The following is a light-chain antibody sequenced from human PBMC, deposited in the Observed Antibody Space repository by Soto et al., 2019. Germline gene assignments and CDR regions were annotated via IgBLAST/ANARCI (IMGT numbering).Light chain of an antibody. Sequence: EIVLTQSPGTLSLSPGERATLSRSASQSVSNNYLAWYQQKPGQAPRLLIYGASSRATGIPDRFSGSGSGTDFTLTISRLEPEDFAVYYCQQYGSSPQTFGQGTNVDIK. CDR1: QSVSNNY. CDR2: GAS. V-gene: IGKV3-20*01. J-gene: IGKJ1*01. CDR3: QQYGSSPQT.